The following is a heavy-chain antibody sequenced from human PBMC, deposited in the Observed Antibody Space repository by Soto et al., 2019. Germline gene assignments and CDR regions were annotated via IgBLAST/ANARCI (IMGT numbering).Heavy chain of an antibody. V-gene: IGHV1-18*01. J-gene: IGHJ4*02. D-gene: IGHD3-10*01. CDR2: ISAYNGNT. CDR1: GYTFTSYG. CDR3: ARGPYYYGSGSYHFDY. Sequence: ASVKVSCKASGYTFTSYGISWVRHAPGQGLEWMGWISAYNGNTNCAQKLQGRVTMTTDTSTSTAYMELRSLRSDDTAVYYCARGPYYYGSGSYHFDYWGQGTLVTVSS.